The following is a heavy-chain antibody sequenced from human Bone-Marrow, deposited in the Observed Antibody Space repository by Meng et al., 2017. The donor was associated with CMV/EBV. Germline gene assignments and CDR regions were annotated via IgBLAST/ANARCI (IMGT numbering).Heavy chain of an antibody. D-gene: IGHD3-22*01. Sequence: SETLSLTCTVSGGSISSYYWSWIRQPPGKGLEWIGYIYYSGSTNYNPSLKSRVTISVDTSKNPFSLKLSSVTAADTAVYYCAREKEGDYYDSSGDYFIDYWGQGTLVTVSS. CDR3: AREKEGDYYDSSGDYFIDY. CDR2: IYYSGST. CDR1: GGSISSYY. J-gene: IGHJ4*02. V-gene: IGHV4-59*12.